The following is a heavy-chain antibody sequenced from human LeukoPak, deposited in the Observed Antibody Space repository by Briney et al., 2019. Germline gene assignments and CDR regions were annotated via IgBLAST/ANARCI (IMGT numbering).Heavy chain of an antibody. Sequence: ASVKVSCKASGDTFNRHGINWVPQAPGQGLEWMGWISVYNGNTNYERKVQGRVTLTRDASTSTAYMELRNRRSDGTAVYFWARANMVFGVDIEQTWFDLWGEGPRVIVSS. CDR1: GDTFNRHG. J-gene: IGHJ5*02. D-gene: IGHD3-3*01. CDR3: ARANMVFGVDIEQTWFDL. CDR2: ISVYNGNT. V-gene: IGHV1-18*01.